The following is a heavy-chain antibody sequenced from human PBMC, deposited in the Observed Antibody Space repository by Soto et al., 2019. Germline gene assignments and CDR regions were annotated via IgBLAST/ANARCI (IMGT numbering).Heavy chain of an antibody. Sequence: ASVKVSCKTSGYTFSDYGVSWVRQAPGQGLEWMGWINTLNGNTKYEQKFQGRVTFSIDTSTRTVFLELTNLKFDDAAVYYGERGLIPVGYWGQGILVTVSS. J-gene: IGHJ4*02. CDR2: INTLNGNT. V-gene: IGHV1-18*01. CDR3: ERGLIPVGY. CDR1: GYTFSDYG. D-gene: IGHD3-16*01.